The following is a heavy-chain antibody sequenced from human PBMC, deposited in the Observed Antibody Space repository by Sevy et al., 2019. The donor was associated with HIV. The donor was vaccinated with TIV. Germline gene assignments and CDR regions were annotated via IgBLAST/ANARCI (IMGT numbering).Heavy chain of an antibody. D-gene: IGHD6-19*01. CDR3: ARVPPGIALAGKVYYYGMDV. J-gene: IGHJ6*02. CDR1: GLTFSSYT. V-gene: IGHV3-48*02. CDR2: ISSSSTM. Sequence: GGSLRLSCAASGLTFSSYTMNWVRQAPGKGLEWVSYISSSSTMYYADSVKGRFTISRDNAKNSLYLQMNSLRDEDTAVYYCARVPPGIALAGKVYYYGMDVWGQGTTVTVSS.